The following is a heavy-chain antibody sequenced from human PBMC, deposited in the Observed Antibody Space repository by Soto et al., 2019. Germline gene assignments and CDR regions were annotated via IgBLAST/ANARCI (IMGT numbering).Heavy chain of an antibody. J-gene: IGHJ4*02. Sequence: SETLSLTCSVSDDSINSDKYHWGWIRQPPGKSLERIGRIHYRGNAYYNPSPQTRVTISLDKSKSQFSLKLNSVTAADSAVYFCARLEGLATISYYFDFWGPGALVTVSS. CDR3: ARLEGLATISYYFDF. CDR1: DDSINSDKYH. CDR2: IHYRGNA. D-gene: IGHD3-9*01. V-gene: IGHV4-39*01.